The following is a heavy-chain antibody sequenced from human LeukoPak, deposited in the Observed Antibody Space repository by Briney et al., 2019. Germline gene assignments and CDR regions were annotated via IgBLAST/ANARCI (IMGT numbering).Heavy chain of an antibody. J-gene: IGHJ4*02. V-gene: IGHV3-30*18. CDR3: AKDGGSGSYLESDGFDY. D-gene: IGHD1-26*01. CDR1: GFTFSSYG. Sequence: PGGSLRLSCAASGFTFSSYGMHWVRQAPGKGLEWVAVISYDGSNKYYADSVKGRFTISRDNSKNTLYLQVNSLRAEDTAVYYCAKDGGSGSYLESDGFDYWGQGTLVTVSS. CDR2: ISYDGSNK.